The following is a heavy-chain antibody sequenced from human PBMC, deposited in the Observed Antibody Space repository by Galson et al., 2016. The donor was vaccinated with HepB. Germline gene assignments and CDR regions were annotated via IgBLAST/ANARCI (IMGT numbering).Heavy chain of an antibody. J-gene: IGHJ4*02. CDR2: IKYDGSSK. CDR1: GFTFSSYW. Sequence: SLRLSCAASGFTFSSYWMSWVRQAPGKGLEWVAHIKYDGSSKNYVASVRGRFTISRDNAKNSLYLQMNSLRAEDTAVYYCARDRGWLQFDCWGQGTLATVSS. D-gene: IGHD5-24*01. CDR3: ARDRGWLQFDC. V-gene: IGHV3-7*01.